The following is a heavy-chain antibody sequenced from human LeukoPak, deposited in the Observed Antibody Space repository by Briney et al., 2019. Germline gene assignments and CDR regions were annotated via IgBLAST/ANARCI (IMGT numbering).Heavy chain of an antibody. CDR1: GYSISSGYY. D-gene: IGHD3-16*02. V-gene: IGHV4-38-2*02. J-gene: IGHJ4*02. CDR3: ARGKEVDYDYVWGSYRPSDY. CDR2: IYHSGST. Sequence: PSETLSLTCTVSGYSISSGYYWGWIRQPPGKGLEWIGSIYHSGSTYYNPSLKSRVTISVDTSKNQFSLKLSSVTAADTAVYYCARGKEVDYDYVWGSYRPSDYWGQGTLVTVSS.